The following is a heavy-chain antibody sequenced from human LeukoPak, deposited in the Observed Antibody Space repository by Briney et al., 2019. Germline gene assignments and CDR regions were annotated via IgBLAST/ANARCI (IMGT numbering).Heavy chain of an antibody. CDR2: ISGSGGST. D-gene: IGHD2-2*03. CDR3: ARVGIVVVPAAPEGYMDV. Sequence: PGGSLRLSCAASGFTFSSYAMSWVRQAPGKGLEWVSAISGSGGSTYYADSVKGRFTISRDNAKNSLYLQMNSLRAEDTAVYYCARVGIVVVPAAPEGYMDVWGKGTTVTVSS. J-gene: IGHJ6*03. V-gene: IGHV3-23*01. CDR1: GFTFSSYA.